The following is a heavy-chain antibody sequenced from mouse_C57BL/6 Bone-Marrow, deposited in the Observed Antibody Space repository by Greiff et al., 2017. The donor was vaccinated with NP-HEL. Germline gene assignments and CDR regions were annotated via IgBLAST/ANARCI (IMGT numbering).Heavy chain of an antibody. V-gene: IGHV1-55*01. CDR1: GYTFTSYW. Sequence: QVQLQQPGAELVKPGASVKMSCKASGYTFTSYWITWVKQRPGQGLEWIGDIYPGSGSTYYNEQFKSKATLTVDTSSSTAYMQLRSLTSEDSAVYDCARGQPYYYGYKACFAYWGRGTVVTVTA. CDR3: ARGQPYYYGYKACFAY. D-gene: IGHD1-1*01. CDR2: IYPGSGST. J-gene: IGHJ3*01.